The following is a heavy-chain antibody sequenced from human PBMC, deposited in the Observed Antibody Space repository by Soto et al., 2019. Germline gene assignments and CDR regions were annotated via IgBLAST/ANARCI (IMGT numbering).Heavy chain of an antibody. D-gene: IGHD2-15*01. CDR3: AKDRARYCGGGSCYSIFDY. J-gene: IGHJ4*02. V-gene: IGHV3-30*18. CDR1: GFTFSSYG. CDR2: ISYDGSNK. Sequence: QVQLVESGGXVVQPGRSLXLSCAASGFTFSSYGMHWVRQAPXXGLEWVAVISYDGSNKYYADSVKGRFTISRDNSKNTLYLQMNSLRAEDTAVYYCAKDRARYCGGGSCYSIFDYWGQGTLVTVSS.